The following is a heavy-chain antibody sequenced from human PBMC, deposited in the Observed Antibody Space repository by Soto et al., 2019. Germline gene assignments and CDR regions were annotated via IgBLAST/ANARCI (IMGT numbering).Heavy chain of an antibody. Sequence: QVQLVQSGAEVKTPGSSVKVSCKTSRDTFNKYAFNWVRQAPGQGLEWMGWIIPIFSSRNYAEKFQGRVTITADDSTSTAYMELRSLRFEDTAVYYCARGETDLGVWGQGTTVTVSS. D-gene: IGHD2-21*02. CDR1: RDTFNKYA. V-gene: IGHV1-69*01. J-gene: IGHJ6*02. CDR3: ARGETDLGV. CDR2: IIPIFSSR.